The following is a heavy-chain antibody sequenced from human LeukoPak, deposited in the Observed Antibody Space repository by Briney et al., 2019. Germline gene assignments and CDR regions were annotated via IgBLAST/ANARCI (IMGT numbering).Heavy chain of an antibody. CDR2: FDPEDGET. CDR1: GYTLTELS. J-gene: IGHJ4*02. CDR3: ATPPVGATTQGLDY. V-gene: IGHV1-24*01. D-gene: IGHD1-26*01. Sequence: ASVTVSCTVSGYTLTELSMHWVRQAPGKGLEWMGGFDPEDGETIYAQKFQGRVTMTEDTSTDTAYMELSSLRSEDTAVYYCATPPVGATTQGLDYWGQGTLVTVSS.